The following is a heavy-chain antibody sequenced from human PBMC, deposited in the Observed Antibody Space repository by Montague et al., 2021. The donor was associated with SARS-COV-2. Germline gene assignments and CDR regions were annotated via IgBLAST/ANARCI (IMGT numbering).Heavy chain of an antibody. CDR2: MHFTGKT. CDR1: GDSITNHY. CDR3: ARDRFDFGAGRQGTIDF. Sequence: SETLSLTCGVSGDSITNHYWSWIRQPAGKGLEWIGRMHFTGKTNFSPFSSSRLTMSADTSKNQFSLKLTSVTAADTAIYFCARDRFDFGAGRQGTIDFWGQGTLVTVSS. J-gene: IGHJ4*02. V-gene: IGHV4-4*07. D-gene: IGHD3-10*01.